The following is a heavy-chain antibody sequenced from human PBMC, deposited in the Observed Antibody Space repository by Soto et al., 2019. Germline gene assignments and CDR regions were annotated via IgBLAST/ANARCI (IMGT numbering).Heavy chain of an antibody. V-gene: IGHV3-23*01. D-gene: IGHD6-19*01. CDR2: ISGSGGST. CDR3: AKDASDSSGWYREDDAFDI. Sequence: GGSLRLSCAASGFTFSSYAMSWVRQAPGKGLEWVSAISGSGGSTYYADSVKGRFTISRDNSKNTLYLQMNSLRAEDTAVYYCAKDASDSSGWYREDDAFDIWGQETMVTVSS. J-gene: IGHJ3*02. CDR1: GFTFSSYA.